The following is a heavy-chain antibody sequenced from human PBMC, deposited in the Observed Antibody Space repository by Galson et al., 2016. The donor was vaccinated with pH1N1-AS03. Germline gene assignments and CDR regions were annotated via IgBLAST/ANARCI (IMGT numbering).Heavy chain of an antibody. V-gene: IGHV3-9*01. CDR3: TRAPPGGSSWIGGHFDH. Sequence: SLRLSCAAPGFTFNDYAMHWVRQAPGKGLEWVSGISWNSEMIGYADSVRGRFNISRDNAKNSLYLEMSSLRREDTAIYFCTRAPPGGSSWIGGHFDHWGQGILVTVSS. J-gene: IGHJ4*02. D-gene: IGHD6-13*01. CDR1: GFTFNDYA. CDR2: ISWNSEMI.